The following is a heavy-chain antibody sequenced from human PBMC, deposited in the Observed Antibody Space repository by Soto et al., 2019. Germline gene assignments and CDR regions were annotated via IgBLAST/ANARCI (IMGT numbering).Heavy chain of an antibody. D-gene: IGHD6-19*01. CDR1: GGSISTYY. V-gene: IGHV4-59*13. J-gene: IGHJ4*02. CDR3: ARGGRSGWFEDY. CDR2: IYYSGST. Sequence: SETLSLTCTASGGSISTYYWSWIRQPPGKGLEWIGYIYYSGSTNYNPSLKSRVTMSVDTSKNQFSLKLDSVTAADTAVYYCARGGRSGWFEDYRGQGTLVNGSS.